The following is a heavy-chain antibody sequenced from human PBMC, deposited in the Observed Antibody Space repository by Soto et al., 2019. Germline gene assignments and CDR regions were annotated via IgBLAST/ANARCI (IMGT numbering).Heavy chain of an antibody. CDR2: IHHSGST. J-gene: IGHJ1*01. Sequence: EXLSLTCAISGGXISTSNWLSWVRQTPGKVLECIVEIHHSGSTNYNPSLKSRVTISVDKSNNQFSLNLSSVTASYTAVYYCESKVVVVVAARSLEYFQHWGQGTLVPVS. V-gene: IGHV4-4*02. CDR3: ESKVVVVVAARSLEYFQH. D-gene: IGHD2-15*01. CDR1: GGXISTSNW.